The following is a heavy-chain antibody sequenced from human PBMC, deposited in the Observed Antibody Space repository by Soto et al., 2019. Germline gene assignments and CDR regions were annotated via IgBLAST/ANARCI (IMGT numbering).Heavy chain of an antibody. V-gene: IGHV4-39*01. D-gene: IGHD3-16*01. CDR2: IYYSGST. CDR1: GGSISSSSYY. J-gene: IGHJ4*02. Sequence: QLQLQESGPGLVKPSETLSLTCTVSGGSISSSSYYWGWIRQPPGKGLEWIGSIYYSGSTYYNPSLKSRVTISVDTSKNQFSLKLSSVTAPDTAVYYCARHWGRKVFDYWGQGTLVTVSS. CDR3: ARHWGRKVFDY.